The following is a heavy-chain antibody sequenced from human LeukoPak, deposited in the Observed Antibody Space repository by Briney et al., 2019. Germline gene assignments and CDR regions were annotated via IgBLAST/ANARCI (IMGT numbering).Heavy chain of an antibody. CDR3: AKDHGMEHNWMDL. Sequence: SETLSLTCAVYGGSFSGYYWSWIRQPPGKGLEWIGEINHSGSTNYNPSLKSRVTISVDTSKNQFSLELNSVTAADTAVYYCAKDHGMEHNWMDLWGQGTLVTVSS. J-gene: IGHJ5*02. CDR1: GGSFSGYY. V-gene: IGHV4-34*01. D-gene: IGHD1-1*01. CDR2: INHSGST.